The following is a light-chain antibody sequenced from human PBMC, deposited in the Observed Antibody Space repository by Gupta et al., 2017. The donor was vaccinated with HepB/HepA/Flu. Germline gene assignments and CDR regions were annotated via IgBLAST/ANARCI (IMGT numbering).Light chain of an antibody. CDR2: TAS. CDR1: QGIRDD. Sequence: DIQMTQSPSSLSASVRDRVTITCRASQGIRDDLSWYQQKPGRAPKRLIYTASSLQNGVPSRFSGSGSGTEFTLTISSLQPEDSATYYCLQHNGYPLTFGQGTRLEI. V-gene: IGKV1-17*01. J-gene: IGKJ5*01. CDR3: LQHNGYPLT.